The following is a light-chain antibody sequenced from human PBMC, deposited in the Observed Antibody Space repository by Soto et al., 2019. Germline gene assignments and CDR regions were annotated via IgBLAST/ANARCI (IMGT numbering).Light chain of an antibody. CDR3: QQANSFPLT. CDR2: GAS. Sequence: EIVMTQSPATLSVSPGESATLSCRASQSVSSNLAWYQQKPGQAPRLLIYGASARATGIPAKFSGSGSGTEFTLTISSLQPEDFATYYCQQANSFPLTFGGGTKVDIK. V-gene: IGKV3-15*01. CDR1: QSVSSN. J-gene: IGKJ4*01.